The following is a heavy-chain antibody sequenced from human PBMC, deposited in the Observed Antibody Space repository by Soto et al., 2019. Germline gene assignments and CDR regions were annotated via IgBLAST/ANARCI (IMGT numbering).Heavy chain of an antibody. CDR1: GFTFSSYG. V-gene: IGHV3-33*01. CDR2: IWYDGSNK. D-gene: IGHD2-21*01. Sequence: PGGSLRLSCAASGFTFSSYGMHWVRQAPGKGLEWVAVIWYDGSNKYYADSVKGRFTISRDNSKNTLYLQMNSLRAEDTAVYYCARDPENCGGDCYPGPYYYYYYMDVWGKGTTVTVSS. CDR3: ARDPENCGGDCYPGPYYYYYYMDV. J-gene: IGHJ6*03.